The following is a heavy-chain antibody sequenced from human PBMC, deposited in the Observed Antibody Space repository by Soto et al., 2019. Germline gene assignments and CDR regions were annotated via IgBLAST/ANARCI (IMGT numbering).Heavy chain of an antibody. CDR2: INYSGST. CDR3: ARAWAAAKIDY. V-gene: IGHV4-59*12. Sequence: SETLALTCTVSGGCISSYYWSWIRQPPGKGLEWIGDINYSGSTNYNPSLKSRVTISVDTSKNQFSLKLSSVTAADTAVYYCARAWAAAKIDYWGQGTLVTVSS. J-gene: IGHJ4*02. CDR1: GGCISSYY. D-gene: IGHD6-13*01.